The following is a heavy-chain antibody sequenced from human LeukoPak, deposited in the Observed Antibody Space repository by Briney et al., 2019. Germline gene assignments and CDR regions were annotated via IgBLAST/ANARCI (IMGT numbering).Heavy chain of an antibody. D-gene: IGHD6-19*01. CDR1: GGSFSGYY. CDR2: INHSGST. J-gene: IGHJ4*02. V-gene: IGHV4-34*01. CDR3: AGWISYSSGWYAVNY. Sequence: PSETLSLTCAVYGGSFSGYYWSWIRQPPGKGLECIGEINHSGSTNYNPSPKSRVTISVDTSKNQFSLKLSSVTAADTAVYYCAGWISYSSGWYAVNYWGQGTLVTVSS.